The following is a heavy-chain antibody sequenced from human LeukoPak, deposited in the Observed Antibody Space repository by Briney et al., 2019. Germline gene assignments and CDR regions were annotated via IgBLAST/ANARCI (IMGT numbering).Heavy chain of an antibody. Sequence: SQTLSRTCTVSGGSISSGGYYWSWIRQYPGKGLEWIGYIYYSGSTYYNPSLKSRVTISVDTSKNQFSLKLSSVTAADTAVYYCARDRNYYGMDVWGQGTTVTVSS. V-gene: IGHV4-31*03. J-gene: IGHJ6*02. CDR1: GGSISSGGYY. CDR3: ARDRNYYGMDV. CDR2: IYYSGST.